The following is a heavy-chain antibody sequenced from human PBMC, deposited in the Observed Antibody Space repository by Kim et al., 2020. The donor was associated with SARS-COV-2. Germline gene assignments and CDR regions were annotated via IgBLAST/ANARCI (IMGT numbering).Heavy chain of an antibody. J-gene: IGHJ5*02. CDR1: GFTFSSYS. CDR3: ARDGYYGSGSHMNWFDP. D-gene: IGHD3-10*01. CDR2: ISSSSSTI. V-gene: IGHV3-48*02. Sequence: GGSLRLSCAASGFTFSSYSMNWVRQAPGKGLEWVSYISSSSSTIYYADSVKGRFTISRDNAKNSLYLQMNSLRDEDTAVYYCARDGYYGSGSHMNWFDPWGQGTLVTVSS.